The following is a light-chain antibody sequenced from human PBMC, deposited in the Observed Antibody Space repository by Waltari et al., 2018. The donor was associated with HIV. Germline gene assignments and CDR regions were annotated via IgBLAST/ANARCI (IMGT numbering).Light chain of an antibody. Sequence: SSELTQDPAVSVALGQTVRITCQGDSLRSYYASWYQQKPGQAPQLVVYGNDKRPSGIPDRFSGSRSGNTASLTITGAQAEDEADYYCNARDSSGHHLVFATGTTVTVL. J-gene: IGLJ1*01. V-gene: IGLV3-19*01. CDR1: SLRSYY. CDR3: NARDSSGHHLV. CDR2: GND.